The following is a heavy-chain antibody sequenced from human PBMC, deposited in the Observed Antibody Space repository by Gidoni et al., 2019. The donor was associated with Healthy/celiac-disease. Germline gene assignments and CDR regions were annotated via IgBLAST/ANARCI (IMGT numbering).Heavy chain of an antibody. J-gene: IGHJ6*02. D-gene: IGHD6-6*01. CDR2: ISYDGSNK. CDR1: GFTFCSVS. CDR3: ARPAYSSSSYDYYYGMDV. Sequence: QVQLVESGGGVVQPGRSLRPPCAAAGFTFCSVSRHWVRQPPGKGLEWVAVISYDGSNKYYADSVKGRFTISRDNSKNTLYLQMNSLRAEDTAVYYCARPAYSSSSYDYYYGMDVWGQGTTVTVSS. V-gene: IGHV3-30-3*01.